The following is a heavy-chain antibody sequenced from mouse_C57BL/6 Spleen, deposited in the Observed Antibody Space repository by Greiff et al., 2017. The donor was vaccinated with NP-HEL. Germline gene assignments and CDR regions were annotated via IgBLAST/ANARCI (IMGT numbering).Heavy chain of an antibody. J-gene: IGHJ3*01. V-gene: IGHV1-82*01. CDR1: GYAFSSSW. D-gene: IGHD1-1*01. CDR2: IYPGDGDT. CDR3: AREGYYGSREGVSAY. Sequence: QVQLQQSGPELVKPGASVKISCKASGYAFSSSWMNWVKQRPGKGLEWIGRIYPGDGDTNYNGKFKGKATLTADKSSSTAYMQLSSLTSEDSAVYFCAREGYYGSREGVSAYWGQGTLVTVSA.